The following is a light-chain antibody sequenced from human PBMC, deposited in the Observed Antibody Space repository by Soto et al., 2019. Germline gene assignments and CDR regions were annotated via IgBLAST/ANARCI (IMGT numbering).Light chain of an antibody. J-gene: IGKJ5*01. Sequence: EIVLTQSPGTLSLSPGESATLSCRASESLGNNYLAWYKQKPGQSPRLLFSGATSRASGIPDRFSGSGSGTDFTLTISRVEPDDFGVYFCQQYSRLPFTFGQGTRLEIK. V-gene: IGKV3-20*01. CDR2: GAT. CDR1: ESLGNNY. CDR3: QQYSRLPFT.